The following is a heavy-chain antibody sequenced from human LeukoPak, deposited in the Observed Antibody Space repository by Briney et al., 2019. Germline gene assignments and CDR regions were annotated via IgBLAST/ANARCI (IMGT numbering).Heavy chain of an antibody. CDR1: GFTVSSNY. CDR3: ARILPVSATHWLDP. J-gene: IGHJ5*02. V-gene: IGHV3-53*01. D-gene: IGHD2-15*01. CDR2: FYIGGST. Sequence: GGSLRLSCAASGFTVSSNYMSWVRQAPGKGLEGCSIFYIGGSTFYADSVTGRFTISTDTSTHTQSPQRKRLRAEDTPPYYSARILPVSATHWLDPWGQGTVVTVSS.